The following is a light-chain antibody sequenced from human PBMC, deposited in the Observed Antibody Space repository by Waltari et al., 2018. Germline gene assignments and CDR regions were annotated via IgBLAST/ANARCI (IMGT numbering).Light chain of an antibody. J-gene: IGKJ3*01. Sequence: DIQMTQSPSTLSVSVGDRVTITCRASQSIGSWLAWYQQKPGKAPKLLIYEATSLESGVPSRFSASGSGTEFTLTISSLQPDDFATYYCQRYNSYPITFGPGTKVDI. CDR1: QSIGSW. CDR2: EAT. CDR3: QRYNSYPIT. V-gene: IGKV1-5*03.